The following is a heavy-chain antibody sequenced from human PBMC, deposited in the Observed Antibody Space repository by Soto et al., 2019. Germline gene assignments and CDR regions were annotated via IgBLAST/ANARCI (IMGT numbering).Heavy chain of an antibody. Sequence: GGSLRLPCAASGFTFSNAWMSWVRQAPGKGLEWVGRIKSKTDGGTTDYAAPVKGRFTISRDDSKNTLYLQMNSLKTEDTAVYYCTTDRRRRVYDFWSGYPRFDYWGQGTLVTVSS. D-gene: IGHD3-3*01. J-gene: IGHJ4*02. CDR1: GFTFSNAW. CDR2: IKSKTDGGTT. V-gene: IGHV3-15*01. CDR3: TTDRRRRVYDFWSGYPRFDY.